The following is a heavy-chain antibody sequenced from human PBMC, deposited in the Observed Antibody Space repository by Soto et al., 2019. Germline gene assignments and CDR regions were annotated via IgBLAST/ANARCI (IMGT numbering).Heavy chain of an antibody. D-gene: IGHD3-16*01. CDR3: AKRLTSYLDY. V-gene: IGHV3-30*18. Sequence: GGSLRLSCAASGFTFSNYGMHWVRQAPGKGLEWVAVISYDGSNTYYADSVRGRFTISRDNSKNTVYLQMNSLRAEDTAVYYCAKRLTSYLDYWGQGTLVTVSS. CDR2: ISYDGSNT. J-gene: IGHJ4*02. CDR1: GFTFSNYG.